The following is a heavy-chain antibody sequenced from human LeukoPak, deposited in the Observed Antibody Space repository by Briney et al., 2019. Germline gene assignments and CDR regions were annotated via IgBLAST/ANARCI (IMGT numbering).Heavy chain of an antibody. Sequence: SETLSLTCAVYGGSFSGYYWSWIRQPPGKGLEWIGEINHSGSTNYNPSLKSRVTISVDTSKNQFSLKLSSVTAADTAVYYCARDYLGTRYFDLWGRGTLVTVSS. J-gene: IGHJ2*01. CDR3: ARDYLGTRYFDL. CDR2: INHSGST. V-gene: IGHV4-34*01. D-gene: IGHD3-16*01. CDR1: GGSFSGYY.